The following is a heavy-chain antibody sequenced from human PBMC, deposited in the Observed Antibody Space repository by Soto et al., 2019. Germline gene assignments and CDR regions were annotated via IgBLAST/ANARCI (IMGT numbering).Heavy chain of an antibody. V-gene: IGHV2-26*01. CDR1: GFSLSNARMG. CDR2: IFSNDEK. J-gene: IGHJ5*02. Sequence: QVTLKEYGPVLVKPTETLTLTCTVSGFSLSNARMGVSWIRQPPGKALEWLPHIFSNDEKSYSTSLKSRITISKDTSKSQLVLTRTNMDPVDTATYYCARILSGGDMLTGYRNWFDPWGQGTLVTVSS. CDR3: ARILSGGDMLTGYRNWFDP. D-gene: IGHD3-9*01.